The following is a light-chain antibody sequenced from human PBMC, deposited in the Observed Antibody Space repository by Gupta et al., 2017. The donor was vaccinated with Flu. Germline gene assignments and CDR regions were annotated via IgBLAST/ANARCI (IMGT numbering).Light chain of an antibody. CDR3: QQSYSTPWT. Sequence: DVHMTPSPSSLSGSVGDRVTIACRASQAISTYLNWYQQKPGRAPKLLIYAASSLQGGVPSRFSGSGSWTAFTLTISSLQPEDFATYYCQQSYSTPWTFGQGTRVEIK. V-gene: IGKV1-39*01. CDR1: QAISTY. J-gene: IGKJ1*01. CDR2: AAS.